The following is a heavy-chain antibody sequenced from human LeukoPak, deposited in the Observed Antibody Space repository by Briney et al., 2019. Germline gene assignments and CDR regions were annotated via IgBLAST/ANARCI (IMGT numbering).Heavy chain of an antibody. J-gene: IGHJ4*02. CDR2: IKHDGSEK. CDR3: ARSGGGSGYAFDY. D-gene: IGHD3-3*01. Sequence: GGSLRLSCAASRFTFSSYWMTWVRQAPGKGLEWVANIKHDGSEKYYVDSVKGRFTISRDNAKNSLYLQMNSLRAEDTAVYYCARSGGGSGYAFDYWGQGTLVTVSS. V-gene: IGHV3-7*01. CDR1: RFTFSSYW.